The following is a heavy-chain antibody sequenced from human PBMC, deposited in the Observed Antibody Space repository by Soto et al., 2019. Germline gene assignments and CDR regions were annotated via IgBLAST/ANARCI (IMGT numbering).Heavy chain of an antibody. Sequence: QVQLQQWGAGLLKPSETLSLTCAVYGGSFSPYFWSWIRQPPGKGLEWIGEINHSGSTNYHPSLPRRATLSVDTSKNQVSLKLTSVTAADTAVYYCARLASGWQYYYFDFWGRGTPVTVSS. CDR1: GGSFSPYF. CDR2: INHSGST. D-gene: IGHD6-19*01. V-gene: IGHV4-34*01. J-gene: IGHJ2*01. CDR3: ARLASGWQYYYFDF.